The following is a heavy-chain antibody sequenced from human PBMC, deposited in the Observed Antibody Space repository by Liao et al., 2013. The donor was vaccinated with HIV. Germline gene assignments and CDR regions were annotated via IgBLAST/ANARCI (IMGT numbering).Heavy chain of an antibody. CDR1: GGSMTNYY. D-gene: IGHD1-1*01. V-gene: IGHV4-59*01. CDR3: ARQNGERKQVYTYYYYLDV. Sequence: QVQLQESGPRLVKPSETLSLTCTVSGGSMTNYYWSWIRQSPGKGLEWMGYIYYSGTTNYNPSLKSRVTISVDTSKNQFSLKLSSVTAADTAVYYCARQNGERKQVYTYYYYLDVWGKGTTVTVS. CDR2: IYYSGTT. J-gene: IGHJ6*03.